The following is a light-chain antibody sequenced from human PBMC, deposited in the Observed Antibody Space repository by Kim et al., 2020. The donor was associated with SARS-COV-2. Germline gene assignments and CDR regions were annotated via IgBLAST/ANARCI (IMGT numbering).Light chain of an antibody. CDR1: NLGSKR. J-gene: IGLJ1*01. Sequence: PGNTARITCGGSNLGSKRVNWYQQKAGQAPLLVIYFDDDRSSGIPERFSGSKSGNTATLTISRVEAGDEADYYCQVWDSPSNHYVFGGGTKVTVL. V-gene: IGLV3-21*04. CDR3: QVWDSPSNHYV. CDR2: FDD.